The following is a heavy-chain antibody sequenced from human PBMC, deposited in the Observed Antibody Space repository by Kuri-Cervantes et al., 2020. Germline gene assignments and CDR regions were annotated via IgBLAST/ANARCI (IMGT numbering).Heavy chain of an antibody. CDR3: ARGENYYGSGD. CDR1: GYTFTDYY. V-gene: IGHV1-18*04. CDR2: INPKNGRT. J-gene: IGHJ4*02. D-gene: IGHD3-10*01. Sequence: ASVKVSCKASGYTFTDYYVHWVRQAPGQGPQWMAWINPKNGRTDLAQKLQGRVTMTTDTSTSTAYMELRSLRSDDTAVYYCARGENYYGSGDWGQGTLVTVSS.